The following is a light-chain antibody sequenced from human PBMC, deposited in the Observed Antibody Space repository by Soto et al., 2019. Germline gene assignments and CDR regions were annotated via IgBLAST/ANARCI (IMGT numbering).Light chain of an antibody. J-gene: IGLJ1*01. CDR3: NSYTRSIAYL. CDR2: DVS. Sequence: QSVLTQPASVSGSPGQSITISCTGTSSDIGAYNYVSWYQQLPGKAPKVMIYDVSNRPSGVSDRFSGSKSGNTASLTISGLQAEDFSDYYCNSYTRSIAYLFSSGTNFTVL. V-gene: IGLV2-14*03. CDR1: SSDIGAYNY.